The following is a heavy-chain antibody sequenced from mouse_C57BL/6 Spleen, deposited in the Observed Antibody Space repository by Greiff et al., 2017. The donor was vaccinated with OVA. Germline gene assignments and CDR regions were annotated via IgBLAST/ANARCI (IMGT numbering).Heavy chain of an antibody. CDR2: IDPSDSET. D-gene: IGHD4-1*02. J-gene: IGHJ1*03. CDR1: GYTFTSYW. V-gene: IGHV1-52*01. Sequence: QVQLQQPGAELVRPGSSVKLSCKASGYTFTSYWMHWVKQRPIQGLEWIGNIDPSDSETHYNQKFKDKATLTVDKSSSTAYMQLSSLTSEDSAVYYGARSYNWDWYFDVWGTGTTVTVSS. CDR3: ARSYNWDWYFDV.